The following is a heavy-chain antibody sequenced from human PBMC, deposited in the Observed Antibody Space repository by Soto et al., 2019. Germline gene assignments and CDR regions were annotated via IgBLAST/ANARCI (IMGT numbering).Heavy chain of an antibody. CDR3: ARGSDIVLVLAASERSYYYYNGMDV. V-gene: IGHV5-51*01. J-gene: IGHJ6*02. CDR2: IYPGDSDT. Sequence: PGESLKISCKGSGYSFTSYWIGWVRQMPGKGLEWMGIIYPGDSDTRYSPSFQGQVTISADKSISTAYLQWSSLKASDTAMYYCARGSDIVLVLAASERSYYYYNGMDVSVQGTTLTVSS. D-gene: IGHD2-2*01. CDR1: GYSFTSYW.